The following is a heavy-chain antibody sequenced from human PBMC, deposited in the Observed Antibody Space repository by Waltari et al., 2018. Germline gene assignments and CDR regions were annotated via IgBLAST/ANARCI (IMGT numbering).Heavy chain of an antibody. D-gene: IGHD3-22*01. V-gene: IGHV3-72*01. Sequence: EESGGGLVQPGGSLRPTGVASGFALSVHFMAWVRQAPGKCLEWVGRIRNKANGNTTEYAASVKGRFTSSRDDSKNSLYLQMDDLKAEDMAVYFCGRVTTYYSRGEIDFWGQGTLVTVSS. J-gene: IGHJ4*02. CDR2: IRNKANGNTT. CDR1: GFALSVHF. CDR3: GRVTTYYSRGEIDF.